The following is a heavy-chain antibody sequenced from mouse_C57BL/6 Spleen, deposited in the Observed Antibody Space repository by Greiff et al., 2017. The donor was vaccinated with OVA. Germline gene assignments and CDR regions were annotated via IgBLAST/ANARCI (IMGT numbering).Heavy chain of an antibody. CDR2: IDPSDSYT. V-gene: IGHV1-69*01. D-gene: IGHD2-10*02. Sequence: VQLQQPGAELVMPGASVKLSCKASGYTFTSYWMHWVKQRPGQGLEWIGEIDPSDSYTNYNQKFKGKSTLTVDKSSSTAYMQLSSLTSEDSAVYYCARGYGNSYYAMDYWGQGTSVTVSS. CDR3: ARGYGNSYYAMDY. CDR1: GYTFTSYW. J-gene: IGHJ4*01.